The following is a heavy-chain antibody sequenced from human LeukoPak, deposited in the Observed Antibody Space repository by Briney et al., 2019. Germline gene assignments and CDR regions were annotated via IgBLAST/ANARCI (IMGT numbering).Heavy chain of an antibody. CDR2: ISAYNGNT. D-gene: IGHD2-15*01. CDR3: ARDRAAGYCSGGSCYQPYDY. Sequence: GASVKVSCKASGYTFTSYGISWVRQAPGQELEWMGWISAYNGNTNYAQKLQGRVTMTTDTSTSTAYMELRSLRSDDTAVYYCARDRAAGYCSGGSCYQPYDYWGQGTLVTVSS. J-gene: IGHJ4*02. CDR1: GYTFTSYG. V-gene: IGHV1-18*01.